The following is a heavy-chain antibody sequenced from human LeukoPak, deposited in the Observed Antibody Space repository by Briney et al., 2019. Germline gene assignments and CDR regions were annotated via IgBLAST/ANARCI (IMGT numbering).Heavy chain of an antibody. CDR1: GYTFIYRY. J-gene: IGHJ4*02. V-gene: IGHV1-18*04. D-gene: IGHD3-10*01. Sequence: GASVKVSCKASGYTFIYRYLHWVRQAPGQALEWMGWISAYNGNTNYAQKLQGRVTMTTDTSTSTAYMELRSLRSDDTAVYYCARLLWFGHKAFDYWGQGTLVTVSS. CDR2: ISAYNGNT. CDR3: ARLLWFGHKAFDY.